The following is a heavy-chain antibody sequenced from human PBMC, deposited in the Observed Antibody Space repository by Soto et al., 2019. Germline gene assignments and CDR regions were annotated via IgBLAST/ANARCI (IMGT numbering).Heavy chain of an antibody. CDR2: IIPIFGTA. V-gene: IGHV1-69*06. D-gene: IGHD2-15*01. J-gene: IGHJ3*02. CDR3: ARSRNIVVVVAAKGNAFDI. CDR1: GYSFMKYG. Sequence: KVSCKGFGYSFMKYGINWVRQAPGQGLEWMGGIIPIFGTANYAQKFQGRVTITADKSTSTAYMELSSLRSEDTAVYYCARSRNIVVVVAAKGNAFDIWGQGTMVTVSS.